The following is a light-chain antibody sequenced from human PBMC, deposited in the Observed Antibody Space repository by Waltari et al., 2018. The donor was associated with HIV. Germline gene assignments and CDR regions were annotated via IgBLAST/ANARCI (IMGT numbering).Light chain of an antibody. CDR2: DVD. J-gene: IGLJ2*01. CDR1: DNDFDVYNF. Sequence: SAVTQPASVSGLPGQSITISCTGDDNDFDVYNFVSWYQQHPGQRPRLILYDVDSRAAGVLARFAGSRSGHTASLNIAGLRAEDEADYYCALFTDDSTLLFGGGTKVTVL. V-gene: IGLV2-14*03. CDR3: ALFTDDSTLL.